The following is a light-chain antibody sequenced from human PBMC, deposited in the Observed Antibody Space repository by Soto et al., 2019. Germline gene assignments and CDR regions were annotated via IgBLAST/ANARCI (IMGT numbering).Light chain of an antibody. CDR1: QSVSSYY. J-gene: IGKJ1*01. Sequence: EIVLTQSPGTLSFSPGERATLSCRASQSVSSYYLAWYQQKPGQAPRLLIYAASSRATGIPDRFSGGGSGTDFTLTISRLEPEDLAVYYCQQCGSSPWTFGQGTKVEIK. V-gene: IGKV3-20*01. CDR2: AAS. CDR3: QQCGSSPWT.